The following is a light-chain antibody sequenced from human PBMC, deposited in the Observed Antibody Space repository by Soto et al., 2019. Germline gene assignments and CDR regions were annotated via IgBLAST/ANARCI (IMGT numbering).Light chain of an antibody. CDR3: CSYTDSRTYV. CDR2: EGS. V-gene: IGLV2-23*01. Sequence: QSVLTQPASVSGSPGQSITISCTGTSSVVGNYNLFSWYQQHPGKAPKLMMYEGSKRPSGVSNRFSGSKSGNTASLTISGLQAEDEADYYCCSYTDSRTYVSGTGSKVTVL. CDR1: SSVVGNYNL. J-gene: IGLJ1*01.